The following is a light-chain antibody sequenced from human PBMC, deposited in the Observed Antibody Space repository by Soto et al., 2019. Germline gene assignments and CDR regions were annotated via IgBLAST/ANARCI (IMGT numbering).Light chain of an antibody. CDR1: QSVSSY. CDR3: QHHSNWLWT. CDR2: DAS. J-gene: IGKJ1*01. V-gene: IGKV3-11*01. Sequence: EIVLTQSPATLSLSPGERATLSCRASQSVSSYLAWYQQKPGQAPRLLIYDASNRATGIPARFSGSGSGTDFTLTISSLEPEEFAVYYCQHHSNWLWTVGQGTKVDIK.